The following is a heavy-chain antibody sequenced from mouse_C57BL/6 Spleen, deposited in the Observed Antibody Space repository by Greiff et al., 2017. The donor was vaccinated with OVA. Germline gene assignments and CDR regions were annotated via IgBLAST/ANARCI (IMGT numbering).Heavy chain of an antibody. CDR3: ARSGYYGSRGSYAMDY. D-gene: IGHD1-1*01. J-gene: IGHJ4*01. CDR1: GYTFTSYW. Sequence: VQLQQPGAELVKPGASVKLSCKASGYTFTSYWMQWVKQRPGQGLEWIGEIDPSDSYTNYNQKFKGKATLTVDTSSSTASMQLSSLTSEDSAVYYCARSGYYGSRGSYAMDYWGQGTSVTVSS. CDR2: IDPSDSYT. V-gene: IGHV1-50*01.